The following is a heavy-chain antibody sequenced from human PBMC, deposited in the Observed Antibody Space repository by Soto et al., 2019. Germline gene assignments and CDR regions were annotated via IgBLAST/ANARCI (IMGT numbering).Heavy chain of an antibody. CDR3: AKGVYDVLSGSYPPLRYMDV. V-gene: IGHV3-23*01. CDR1: RFSVNTYA. Sequence: GWSLRLSSAACRFSVNTYAMTVVCQTPGKGLEWVSTIPSSSTTSYYADSVKGRFTISRDNSKKTLFLQMNSLRAEDTALYYCAKGVYDVLSGSYPPLRYMDVWGKGTTVTVSS. CDR2: IPSSSTTS. J-gene: IGHJ6*03. D-gene: IGHD3-3*01.